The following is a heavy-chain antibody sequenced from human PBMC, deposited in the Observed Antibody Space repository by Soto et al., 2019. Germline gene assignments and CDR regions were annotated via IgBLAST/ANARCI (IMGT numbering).Heavy chain of an antibody. D-gene: IGHD2-15*01. CDR2: ISYDGSNK. CDR3: AREALVVAQDITAPPGPHFDY. J-gene: IGHJ4*02. Sequence: QVQLVESGGGVVQPGRSLRLSCAASGFTFSSYAMHWVRQAPGKGLEWVAVISYDGSNKYYADSVKGRFTISRDNSKNRLYLQMNSLRAEDTAVYYCAREALVVAQDITAPPGPHFDYWGQGTLVTVSS. CDR1: GFTFSSYA. V-gene: IGHV3-30-3*01.